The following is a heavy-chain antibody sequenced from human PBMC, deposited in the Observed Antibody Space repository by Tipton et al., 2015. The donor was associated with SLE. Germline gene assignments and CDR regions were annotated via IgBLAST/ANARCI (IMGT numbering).Heavy chain of an antibody. CDR2: IHSSGST. J-gene: IGHJ4*02. CDR3: ARSDGGH. CDR1: GGSISSYY. Sequence: TLSLTCTVFGGSISSYYWSWIRQPAGKGLEWIGQIHSSGSTSYNPSLKSRVSISVDMSKNQVSLKLSSVTAADTAVYYCARSDGGHWGQGTLVTVSS. D-gene: IGHD3-16*01. V-gene: IGHV4-4*07.